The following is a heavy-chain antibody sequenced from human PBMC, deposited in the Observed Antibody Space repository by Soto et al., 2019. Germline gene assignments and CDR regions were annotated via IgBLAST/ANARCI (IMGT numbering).Heavy chain of an antibody. CDR1: GFTFSDYY. V-gene: IGHV3-23*01. Sequence: PGGSLRLSCAASGFTFSDYYIHWIRRAPGKGLEWVSAISGSGGSTYYADSVKGRFTISRDNSKNTLYLQMNSLRAEDTAVYYCAKTPQVGWYSKVFDYWGQGTLVTVSS. J-gene: IGHJ4*02. CDR2: ISGSGGST. CDR3: AKTPQVGWYSKVFDY. D-gene: IGHD6-19*01.